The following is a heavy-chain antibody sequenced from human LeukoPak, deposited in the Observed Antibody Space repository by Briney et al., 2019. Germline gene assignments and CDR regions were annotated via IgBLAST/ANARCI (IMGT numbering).Heavy chain of an antibody. J-gene: IGHJ4*02. CDR3: ARRKTYSSTRVYFDY. CDR2: IYYSGST. V-gene: IGHV4-39*01. D-gene: IGHD6-13*01. Sequence: SETLSLTCTVSGGSISSSSYYGGWIRQPPGKGLEWIGSIYYSGSTYYNPSLKSRVTISVDTSKNQFSLKLSSVTAADTAVYYCARRKTYSSTRVYFDYWGQGTLVTVSS. CDR1: GGSISSSSYY.